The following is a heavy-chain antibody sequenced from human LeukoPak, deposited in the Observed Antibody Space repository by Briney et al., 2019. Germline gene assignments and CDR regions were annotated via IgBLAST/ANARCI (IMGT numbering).Heavy chain of an antibody. CDR3: ARASDDYGDYSETFWFDP. CDR1: GYTFTGYY. J-gene: IGHJ5*02. V-gene: IGHV1-2*02. CDR2: INPNSGGT. D-gene: IGHD4-17*01. Sequence: ASVKVSCKASGYTFTGYYMHWVRQAPGQGLEWMGWINPNSGGTNYAQKFQGRVTMTRDTSISTAYMELSRLRSDDTAVYYCARASDDYGDYSETFWFDPWGQGPLVTVSS.